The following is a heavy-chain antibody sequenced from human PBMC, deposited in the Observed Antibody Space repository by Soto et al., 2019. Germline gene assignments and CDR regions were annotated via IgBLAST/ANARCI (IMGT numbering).Heavy chain of an antibody. V-gene: IGHV4-30-4*01. CDR3: ARYLGYYDSSGYYYVSVAFDI. J-gene: IGHJ3*02. D-gene: IGHD3-22*01. CDR2: IYYSGST. Sequence: SETLSLTCTVSGGSISSGDYYWSWIRQPPGKDLEWIGYIYYSGSTYYNPSLKSRVTISVDTSKNQFSLKLSSVTAADTAVYYCARYLGYYDSSGYYYVSVAFDIWGQGTMVTVSS. CDR1: GGSISSGDYY.